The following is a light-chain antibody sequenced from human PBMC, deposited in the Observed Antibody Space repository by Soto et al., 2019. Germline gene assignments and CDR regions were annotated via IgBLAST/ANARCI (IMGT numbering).Light chain of an antibody. CDR1: ETVATN. CDR3: QQYHIWPSWT. V-gene: IGKV3D-15*01. Sequence: EIVLTQSPATLSVSPGERATLSCWASETVATNLAWYQQKPGQAPRLLIHGATTRATGIPGRFSGDGSGTDFTLTISSLQSEDFAVYFCQQYHIWPSWTFGQGSKADIK. CDR2: GAT. J-gene: IGKJ1*01.